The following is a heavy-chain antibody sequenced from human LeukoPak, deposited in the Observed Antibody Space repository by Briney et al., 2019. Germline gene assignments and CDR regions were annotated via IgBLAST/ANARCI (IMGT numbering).Heavy chain of an antibody. Sequence: GGSLRLSCAASGFTFSSYAMNWVRQTPQKGLEWVSSISSRSSYIYYADSVKGRFTISRDNSKNTLYLQMNSLRAEDTAVYYCARDVYYDFWSGSGFFDYWGQGTLVTVSS. J-gene: IGHJ4*02. CDR1: GFTFSSYA. D-gene: IGHD3-3*01. V-gene: IGHV3-21*01. CDR3: ARDVYYDFWSGSGFFDY. CDR2: ISSRSSYI.